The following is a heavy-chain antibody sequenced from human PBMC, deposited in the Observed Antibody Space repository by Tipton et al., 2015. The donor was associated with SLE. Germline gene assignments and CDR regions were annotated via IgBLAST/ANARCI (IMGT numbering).Heavy chain of an antibody. CDR2: MNPNTGDT. V-gene: IGHV1-8*01. CDR1: GCTFTSHH. Sequence: QLVQSGAEVKKPGASVKVSCKASGCTFTSHHINWVRQDTGQGLEWLGWMNPNTGDTGYAQKIQGRVTMTTNTSIGTAFMELSSLTSEDTAVYYCARGLRGTGSYYFDSWGQGTLVTVSS. CDR3: ARGLRGTGSYYFDS. D-gene: IGHD3-9*01. J-gene: IGHJ4*02.